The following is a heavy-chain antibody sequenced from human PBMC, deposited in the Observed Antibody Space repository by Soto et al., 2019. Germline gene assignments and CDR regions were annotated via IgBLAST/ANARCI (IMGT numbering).Heavy chain of an antibody. J-gene: IGHJ4*02. V-gene: IGHV3-15*01. CDR1: GFTFSNAW. D-gene: IGHD7-27*01. CDR2: IKSKTDGGTT. Sequence: GGSLRLSCAASGFTFSNAWMSWVRQAPGKGLEWVGRIKSKTDGGTTDYAAPVKGRFTISRDDSKNTLYLQMNSLKTEDTAVYYCTTDRFDLGIGPRGYFDYWGQGTLVTVSS. CDR3: TTDRFDLGIGPRGYFDY.